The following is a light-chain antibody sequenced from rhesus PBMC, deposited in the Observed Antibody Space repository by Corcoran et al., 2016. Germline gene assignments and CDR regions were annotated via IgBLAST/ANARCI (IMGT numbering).Light chain of an antibody. J-gene: IGKJ1*01. Sequence: ETVVTQSPATLALSPGERATLSCRASQSVGSYLAWYQQKPGQAPRLLIYGASSRAPGIPDRFSGSGSGTDFTLTISRLEPEDVGVYYCQQSGNLWTFGQGTKVEIK. CDR3: QQSGNLWT. CDR1: QSVGSY. V-gene: IGKV3-24*04. CDR2: GAS.